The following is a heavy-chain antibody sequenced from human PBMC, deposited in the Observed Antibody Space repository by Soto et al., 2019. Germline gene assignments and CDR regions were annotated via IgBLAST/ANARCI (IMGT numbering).Heavy chain of an antibody. CDR1: GFTFSSYA. J-gene: IGHJ4*02. Sequence: EVQLVESGGGLVQPGGSLRLSCSASGFTFSSYAMHWVRQAPGKGLEYVSAISSNGGSTYYADSVKGRFTISRDNSKNTLYLQMSSLRAEYTAVYYCVKDIGSSWSIFDYWGQGTLVTVSS. V-gene: IGHV3-64D*06. D-gene: IGHD6-13*01. CDR2: ISSNGGST. CDR3: VKDIGSSWSIFDY.